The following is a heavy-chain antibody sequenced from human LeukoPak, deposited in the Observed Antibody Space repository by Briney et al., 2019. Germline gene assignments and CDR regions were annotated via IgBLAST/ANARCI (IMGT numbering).Heavy chain of an antibody. Sequence: GGSLRLSCAASGFTFSRYGMHGVRQAPDKGLEWVAVISYDGSNKYYAHSVKGRFTISRDNSKNTLYLQMNSLRAEDTAVYYCAKDPPSDDYVLGSYRFPDYWGQGTLVTVSS. J-gene: IGHJ4*02. CDR3: AKDPPSDDYVLGSYRFPDY. CDR1: GFTFSRYG. CDR2: ISYDGSNK. D-gene: IGHD3-16*02. V-gene: IGHV3-30*18.